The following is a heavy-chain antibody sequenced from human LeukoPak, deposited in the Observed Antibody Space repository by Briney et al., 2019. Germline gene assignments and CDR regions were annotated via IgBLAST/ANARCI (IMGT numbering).Heavy chain of an antibody. Sequence: PSETLSLTCTVSGGSISSYYWSWIRQPPGKGLEWIGYIYYSGSTNYNPSLKSRVTISVDTSKNQFSLKLSSVTAADTAVYYCARHYYGSGSYYIKPDYFFDYWGQGTLVTVSS. CDR3: ARHYYGSGSYYIKPDYFFDY. J-gene: IGHJ4*02. V-gene: IGHV4-59*01. D-gene: IGHD3-10*01. CDR1: GGSISSYY. CDR2: IYYSGST.